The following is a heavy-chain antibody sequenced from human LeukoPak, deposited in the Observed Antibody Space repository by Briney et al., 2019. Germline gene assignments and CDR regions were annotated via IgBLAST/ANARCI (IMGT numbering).Heavy chain of an antibody. CDR2: ISWNSGSI. CDR3: AKGGYSGYDWGYFDY. D-gene: IGHD5-12*01. V-gene: IGHV3-9*01. Sequence: PGGSLRLSCAASGFTFNSYAMHWVRQAPGKGLEWVSGISWNSGSIGYADSVKGRFTISRDNAKNSLYLQMNSLRAEDTALYYCAKGGYSGYDWGYFDYWGQGTLVTVSS. CDR1: GFTFNSYA. J-gene: IGHJ4*02.